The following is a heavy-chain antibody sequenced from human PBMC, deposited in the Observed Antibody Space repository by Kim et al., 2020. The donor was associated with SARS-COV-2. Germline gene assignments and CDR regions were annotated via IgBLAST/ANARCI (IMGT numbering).Heavy chain of an antibody. V-gene: IGHV4-31*03. D-gene: IGHD3-9*01. CDR1: GGSISSGGYY. CDR2: IYYSGST. J-gene: IGHJ4*02. Sequence: SETLSLTCTVSGGSISSGGYYWSWIRQHPGKGLEWIGYIYYSGSTYYNPSLKSRVTISVDTSKNQFSLKLSSVTAADTAVYYCARDHANYDILTGYYSGGIDYWGQGTLVPDYS. CDR3: ARDHANYDILTGYYSGGIDY.